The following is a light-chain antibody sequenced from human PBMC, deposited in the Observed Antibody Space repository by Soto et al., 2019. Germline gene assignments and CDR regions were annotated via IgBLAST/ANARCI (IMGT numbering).Light chain of an antibody. CDR1: SSDVGAYNY. V-gene: IGLV2-11*01. CDR2: DVT. CDR3: FSYAATSTYV. Sequence: QSGLTQPRSVSGCPGQPVTISCTGTSSDVGAYNYVSWYQQHPGKAPKLMIFDVTKRPSGVPDRFSGSKSGNTASLTISGLQAEDGADYFCFSYAATSTYVFGLATKVAVL. J-gene: IGLJ1*01.